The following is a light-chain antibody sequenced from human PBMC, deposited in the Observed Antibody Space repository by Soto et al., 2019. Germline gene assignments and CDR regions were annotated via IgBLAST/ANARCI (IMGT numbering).Light chain of an antibody. J-gene: IGLJ1*01. V-gene: IGLV2-14*01. CDR1: SSDVGAYDY. Sequence: QSALTQPPSASGSPGQSVTISCTGTSSDVGAYDYVSWYQQQSGKAPKLMIHEVSNRPSGVSNRFSGSKSGNTASLTISGLQAEDEADYYCSSYTSSRAYVFGIGTKVTVL. CDR3: SSYTSSRAYV. CDR2: EVS.